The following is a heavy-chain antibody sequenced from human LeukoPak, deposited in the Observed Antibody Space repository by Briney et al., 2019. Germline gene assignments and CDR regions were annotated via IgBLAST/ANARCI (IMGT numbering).Heavy chain of an antibody. J-gene: IGHJ4*02. D-gene: IGHD5-24*01. CDR1: GFTFNIYG. V-gene: IGHV3-30*02. CDR2: IRYDGSNK. Sequence: GGSLRLSCAASGFTFNIYGMHWVRQAPGKGLEWVAFIRYDGSNKYYADSVKGRFTISRDNSKNTLYLQMNSLRVEEPAVYYCAKDRGDGYPTHFDYWGQGTLVTVSS. CDR3: AKDRGDGYPTHFDY.